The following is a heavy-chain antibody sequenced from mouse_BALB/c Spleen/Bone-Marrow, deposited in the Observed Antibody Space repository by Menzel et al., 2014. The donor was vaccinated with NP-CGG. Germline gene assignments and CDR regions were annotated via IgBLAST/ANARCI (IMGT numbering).Heavy chain of an antibody. CDR3: ARWGSYYAMDY. D-gene: IGHD6-1*01. CDR2: ISYSGST. J-gene: IGHJ4*01. Sequence: VQLQQPGPGLVKPSQSLSLTCTVTGYSITSDCAWNWIRQFPGNKLEWMGYISYSGSTSYNPSLKSRISITRDTSKNQFFLQLNSVTTEDTATYYCARWGSYYAMDYWGQGTSVTVSS. V-gene: IGHV3-2*02. CDR1: GYSITSDCA.